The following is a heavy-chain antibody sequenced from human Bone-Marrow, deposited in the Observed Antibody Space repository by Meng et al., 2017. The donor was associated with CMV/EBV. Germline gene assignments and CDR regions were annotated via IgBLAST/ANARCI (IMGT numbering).Heavy chain of an antibody. CDR2: IYTSGST. CDR3: ARDITMIVVDHMGWFDP. D-gene: IGHD3-22*01. CDR1: GGSISSSY. Sequence: QVHLKELGHGLCKPSDTLALPCTSPGGSISSSYWSWIRQPAGKGLEWIGRIYTSGSTNYNPSLKSRVTMSVDTSKNQFSLKLSSVTAADTAVYYCARDITMIVVDHMGWFDPWGQGTLVTVSS. J-gene: IGHJ5*02. V-gene: IGHV4-4*07.